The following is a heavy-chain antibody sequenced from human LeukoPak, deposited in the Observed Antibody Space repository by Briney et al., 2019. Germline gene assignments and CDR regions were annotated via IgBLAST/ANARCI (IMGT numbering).Heavy chain of an antibody. CDR3: AKDGREQLVPNYYYYYYMDV. Sequence: GGSLRLSCAASGFTFDDYAMHWVRQAPGKGLEWVSLISWDGGSTYYADSVKGRFTISRDNSKNSLYLQMNSLRAEDTALYYCAKDGREQLVPNYYYYYYMDVWGKGTTVTVSS. D-gene: IGHD6-13*01. CDR2: ISWDGGST. CDR1: GFTFDDYA. V-gene: IGHV3-43D*03. J-gene: IGHJ6*03.